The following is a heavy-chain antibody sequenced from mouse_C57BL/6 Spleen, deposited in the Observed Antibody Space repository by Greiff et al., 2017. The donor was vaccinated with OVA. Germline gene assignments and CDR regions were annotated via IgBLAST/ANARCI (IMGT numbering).Heavy chain of an antibody. D-gene: IGHD1-1*01. CDR3: VRQLRFAMDY. CDR2: IRSKSNNYAT. V-gene: IGHV10-1*01. Sequence: EVQLVESGGGLVQPKGSLKLSCAASGFSFNTYAMNWVRQAPGKGLEWVARIRSKSNNYATYYADSVKDRFTISRDDSESMLYLQMNNLKTEDTAMYYCVRQLRFAMDYWGQGTSVTVSS. J-gene: IGHJ4*01. CDR1: GFSFNTYA.